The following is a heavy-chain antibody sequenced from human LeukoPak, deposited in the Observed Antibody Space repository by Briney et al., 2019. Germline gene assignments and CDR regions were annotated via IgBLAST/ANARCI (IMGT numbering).Heavy chain of an antibody. V-gene: IGHV3-48*04. CDR1: GFTFSSYP. CDR3: ARVVGGMTGADY. CDR2: ISDSGTVI. J-gene: IGHJ4*02. Sequence: GGSLRLSCVASGFTFSSYPMIWVRQAPGKGLESVSYISDSGTVIHYADSVEGRFTLSRDNAKNSLNVQMNSLSAEDTAVYYCARVVGGMTGADYWGQGTLVTVSS. D-gene: IGHD3-9*01.